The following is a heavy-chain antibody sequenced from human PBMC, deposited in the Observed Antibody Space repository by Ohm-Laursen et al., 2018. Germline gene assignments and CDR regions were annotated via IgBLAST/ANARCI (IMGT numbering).Heavy chain of an antibody. D-gene: IGHD3-22*01. J-gene: IGHJ6*02. CDR3: ARIESDSGGYWYFGMDV. CDR1: GASISSEY. V-gene: IGHV4-59*01. Sequence: GTLSLTCTVSGASISSEYWTWIRQPPGKGLEWIGYIYYRGTTNYNPPLKSRVTISVDTSKNQFSLKLSSVTAADTALYYCARIESDSGGYWYFGMDVWGQGTTVTVSS. CDR2: IYYRGTT.